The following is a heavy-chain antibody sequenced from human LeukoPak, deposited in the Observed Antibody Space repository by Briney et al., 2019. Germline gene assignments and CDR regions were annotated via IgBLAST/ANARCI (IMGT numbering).Heavy chain of an antibody. J-gene: IGHJ4*02. V-gene: IGHV3-23*01. CDR2: IGNTGSST. CDR1: GFTFSSSA. Sequence: GGSLRLSCAASGFTFSSSAMSWVRQAPGKGLEWVSTIGNTGSSTYYADSVTGRLPISRDNSQNTLDLQMNSLRAEDTAAYYCAKHLFGGSGSGLDYWGQGILVTVST. D-gene: IGHD3-10*01. CDR3: AKHLFGGSGSGLDY.